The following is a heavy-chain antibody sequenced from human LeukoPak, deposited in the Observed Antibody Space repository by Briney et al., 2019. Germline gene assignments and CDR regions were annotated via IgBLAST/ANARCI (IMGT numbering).Heavy chain of an antibody. CDR2: INHSGST. D-gene: IGHD3-3*01. V-gene: IGHV4-34*01. J-gene: IGHJ6*03. Sequence: PSETLSLTCAVYGGSFSGYYWSWIRQPPGKGLEWIGEINHSGSTNYNPSLKSRVTVSVDTSKNQFSLRLSSVTAADTAVYYCARGRGGVVLYYYYMDVWGKGTTVTVS. CDR3: ARGRGGVVLYYYYMDV. CDR1: GGSFSGYY.